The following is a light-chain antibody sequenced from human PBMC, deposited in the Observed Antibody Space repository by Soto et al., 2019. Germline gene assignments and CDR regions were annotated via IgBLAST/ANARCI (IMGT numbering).Light chain of an antibody. CDR1: TSDVGAYDY. CDR3: SSFTTGTSYV. CDR2: DVS. J-gene: IGLJ1*01. Sequence: QSALTQPASVSGSPGQSITLSCTGTTSDVGAYDYVSWYQQHPGEVPKLMIFDVSDRPSGVSNRFSGSKSGNTASLTISGLEAEDEADYYCSSFTTGTSYVFGTGTKLTVL. V-gene: IGLV2-14*03.